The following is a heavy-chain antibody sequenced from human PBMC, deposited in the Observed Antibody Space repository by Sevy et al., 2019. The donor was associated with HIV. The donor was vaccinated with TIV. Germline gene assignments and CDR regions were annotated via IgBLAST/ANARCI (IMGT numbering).Heavy chain of an antibody. CDR3: ARESTKDIVVVPAFDP. J-gene: IGHJ5*02. CDR2: IIPIFGTA. V-gene: IGHV1-69*13. CDR1: GGTFSSYA. D-gene: IGHD2-2*01. Sequence: ASVKVSFKASGGTFSSYAISWVRQAPGQGLEWMGGIIPIFGTANYAQKFQGRVTITADESTSTAYMELSSLGSEDTAVYYCARESTKDIVVVPAFDPWGQGTLVTVSS.